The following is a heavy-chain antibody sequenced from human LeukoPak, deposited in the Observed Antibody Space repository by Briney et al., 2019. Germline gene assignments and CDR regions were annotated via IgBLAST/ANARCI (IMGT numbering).Heavy chain of an antibody. D-gene: IGHD6-13*01. V-gene: IGHV3-49*04. CDR3: TRGGSSSWYHY. Sequence: GGSLRLSCTASGFTFGDYAMSWVRQPPGGGVECVVFIRSNAYGGTTEYAASVKGRFTISRDDSKSIAYLQMNSLNTEDTAVYYCTRGGSSSWYHYWGQGTLVTVSS. CDR2: IRSNAYGGTT. CDR1: GFTFGDYA. J-gene: IGHJ4*02.